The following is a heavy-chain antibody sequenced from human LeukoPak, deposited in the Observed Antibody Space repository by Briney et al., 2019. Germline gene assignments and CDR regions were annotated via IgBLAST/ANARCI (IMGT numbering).Heavy chain of an antibody. CDR3: AKRYCSSTSCHYFEY. CDR2: ISGTGGST. J-gene: IGHJ4*02. CDR1: GFTFSNYA. Sequence: GGSLRLSCAASGFTFSNYAMNWVRQAPGKGLEWVSAISGTGGSTHYADSVKGRFTISRDNSKNTLYLQMNSLRAEDTAVYYCAKRYCSSTSCHYFEYWGQGTLVTVSS. D-gene: IGHD2-2*01. V-gene: IGHV3-23*01.